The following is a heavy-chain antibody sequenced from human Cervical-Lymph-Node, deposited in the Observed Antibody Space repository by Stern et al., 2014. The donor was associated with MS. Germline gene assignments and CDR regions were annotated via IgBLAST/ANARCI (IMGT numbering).Heavy chain of an antibody. Sequence: EMQLVESGGGLVQPGGSLRLSCAASGFTFNSYSMNWVRQAPGKGPEWVSYISSSSSTKYYADSVKGRFTISRDNAKNSLYLQMNSLRDEDTAVYYCARRGIVGATEAFDIWGQGTMVTVSS. CDR3: ARRGIVGATEAFDI. CDR1: GFTFNSYS. CDR2: ISSSSSTK. J-gene: IGHJ3*02. V-gene: IGHV3-48*02. D-gene: IGHD1-26*01.